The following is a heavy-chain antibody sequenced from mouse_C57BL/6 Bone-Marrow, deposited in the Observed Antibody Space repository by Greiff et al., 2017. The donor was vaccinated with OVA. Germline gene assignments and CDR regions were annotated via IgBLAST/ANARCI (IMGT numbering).Heavy chain of an antibody. J-gene: IGHJ2*01. D-gene: IGHD2-5*01. V-gene: IGHV1-69*01. Sequence: VQLQQPGAELVMPGASVKLSCKASGYTFTSYWMHWVKQRPGQGLEWIGEIDPSDSYTNYNQKFKGKSTLTVDKSSSTAYMQLSSLTSEDSAVYYCARDPNYSNYGAFDYWGQGTTLTVSS. CDR3: ARDPNYSNYGAFDY. CDR2: IDPSDSYT. CDR1: GYTFTSYW.